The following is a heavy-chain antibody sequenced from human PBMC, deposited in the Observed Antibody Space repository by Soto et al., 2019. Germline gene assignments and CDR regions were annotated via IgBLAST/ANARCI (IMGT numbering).Heavy chain of an antibody. CDR2: FDPEGGET. Sequence: ASVKVSCKVSGYTLTELSMHWVRQAPGKGLEWMGGFDPEGGETIYAQKFQGRVTMTEDTSTDTAYMELSSLRSEDTAVYYCATDPKHSGSYYMAFDIWGQGTMVTVSS. CDR1: GYTLTELS. J-gene: IGHJ3*02. CDR3: ATDPKHSGSYYMAFDI. D-gene: IGHD1-26*01. V-gene: IGHV1-24*01.